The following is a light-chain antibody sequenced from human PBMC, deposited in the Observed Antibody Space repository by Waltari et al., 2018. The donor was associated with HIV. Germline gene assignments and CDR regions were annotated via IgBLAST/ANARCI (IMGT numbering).Light chain of an antibody. Sequence: EMVMTQSPATLSVFPGETATLSCRAARNIGGNLAWYQQKPGQAPRLLIYDASNRATGIPARFSASGSGTDFTLTISSLEPEDFAVYYCQQRSYWPPYTFGQGTRLEIK. CDR3: QQRSYWPPYT. J-gene: IGKJ2*01. CDR1: RNIGGN. CDR2: DAS. V-gene: IGKV3-11*01.